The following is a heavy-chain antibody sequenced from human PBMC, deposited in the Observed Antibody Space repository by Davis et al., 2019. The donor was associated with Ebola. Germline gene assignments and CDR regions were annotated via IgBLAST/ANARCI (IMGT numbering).Heavy chain of an antibody. CDR1: GYSFTSYW. D-gene: IGHD3-22*01. V-gene: IGHV5-51*01. CDR2: IYPGDSDT. J-gene: IGHJ4*02. Sequence: GESLKISCKGSGYSFTSYWISWVRQMPGKGLEWMGIIYPGDSDTRYSPSFQGQVTISADKSISTAYLQWSSLKASDTAMYYCARGLYDSSGYTLFDYWGQGTLVTVSS. CDR3: ARGLYDSSGYTLFDY.